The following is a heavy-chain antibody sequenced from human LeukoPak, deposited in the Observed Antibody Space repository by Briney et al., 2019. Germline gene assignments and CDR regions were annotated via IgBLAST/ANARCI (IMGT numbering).Heavy chain of an antibody. J-gene: IGHJ4*02. CDR3: ARSLERRDTIFGINDY. CDR1: GGSISSSSYY. V-gene: IGHV4-39*01. Sequence: PSETLSLTCTVSGGSISSSSYYWGWIRQPPGKGLEWIGSIYYSGSTYYNPSLKSRVTISVDTSKNQFSLKLRSVTAADTAVYYCARSLERRDTIFGINDYWGQGTLVTVSS. D-gene: IGHD3-3*01. CDR2: IYYSGST.